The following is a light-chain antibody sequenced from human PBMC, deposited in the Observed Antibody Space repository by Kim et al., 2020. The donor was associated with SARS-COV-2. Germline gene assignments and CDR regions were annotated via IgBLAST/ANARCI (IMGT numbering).Light chain of an antibody. CDR1: QSISWW. CDR3: QQYNGYHT. CDR2: KAS. Sequence: DIQMTQSPSTLSASVGDRVTITCRASQSISWWLAWYQQKPGKAPKLLIYKASTLESGAPSRFSGSASGTEFTLTISSLQPDDFATYYCQQYNGYHTFGQGTKLEI. V-gene: IGKV1-5*03. J-gene: IGKJ2*01.